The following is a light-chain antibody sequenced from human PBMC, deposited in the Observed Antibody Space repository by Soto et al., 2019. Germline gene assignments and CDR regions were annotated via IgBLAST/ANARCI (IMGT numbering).Light chain of an antibody. Sequence: QSVLTQPPSASGTPGQRVTISCSGSTSNIEENSVTWYQRLPGTAPKVFIYDDYQRPSGVPDRFSGSKSGTSASLAISDLQSEDEGDYYCTAWDDSLNAWLFGGGTKVTVL. CDR3: TAWDDSLNAWL. CDR2: DDY. J-gene: IGLJ3*02. CDR1: TSNIEENS. V-gene: IGLV1-44*01.